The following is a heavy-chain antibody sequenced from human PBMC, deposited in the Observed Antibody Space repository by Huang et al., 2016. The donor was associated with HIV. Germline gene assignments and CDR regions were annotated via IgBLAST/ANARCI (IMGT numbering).Heavy chain of an antibody. V-gene: IGHV1-24*01. D-gene: IGHD2-21*01. CDR1: GYPLTELS. Sequence: QVQLVQSGAEVKKPGASVKVSCKVSGYPLTELSIHWVRNAPGKGLEWVGGFAPEQGETIYAQNFQGRVTMTEDTSTDTAYMELHSLRPEDTAVYYCAAGYDTYYDIWGQGTMVIASS. J-gene: IGHJ3*02. CDR2: FAPEQGET. CDR3: AAGYDTYYDI.